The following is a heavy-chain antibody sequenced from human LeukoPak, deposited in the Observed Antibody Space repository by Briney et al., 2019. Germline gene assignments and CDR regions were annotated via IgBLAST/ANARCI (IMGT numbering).Heavy chain of an antibody. CDR3: AREGGSYYDP. V-gene: IGHV3-30-3*01. D-gene: IGHD1-26*01. Sequence: PGRSLRLSCAASGFTFSSYAMHWVRQAPGKGLEWVAVISYDGSNKYYADYVKGRFTISRDNSKNTLYLQMNSLRAEDTAVYYCAREGGSYYDPWGQGTLVTVSS. CDR2: ISYDGSNK. CDR1: GFTFSSYA. J-gene: IGHJ5*02.